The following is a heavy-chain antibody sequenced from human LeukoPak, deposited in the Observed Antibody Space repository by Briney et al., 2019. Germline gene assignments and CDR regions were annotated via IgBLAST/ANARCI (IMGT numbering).Heavy chain of an antibody. CDR2: IYYSGST. CDR1: GGSISSSSYY. D-gene: IGHD3-9*01. V-gene: IGHV4-39*01. Sequence: PSETLSLTCTVSGGSISSSSYYWGWIRQPPGKGLEWIGSIYYSGSTYYSPSLKSRVTISVDTSKNQFSLKLSSVTAADTAVYYCARHGDYDILTGYYVSSWFDPWGQGTLVTVSS. CDR3: ARHGDYDILTGYYVSSWFDP. J-gene: IGHJ5*02.